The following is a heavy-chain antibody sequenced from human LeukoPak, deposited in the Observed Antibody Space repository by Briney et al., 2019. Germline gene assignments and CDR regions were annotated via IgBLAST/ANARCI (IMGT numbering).Heavy chain of an antibody. CDR1: GYTFTSYD. J-gene: IGHJ5*02. D-gene: IGHD4-17*01. V-gene: IGHV1-8*01. CDR2: MNPNSGNT. CDR3: GPPSGWFDP. Sequence: ASVKVSCKASGYTFTSYDINWVRQATGQGLEWMGWMNPNSGNTGYAQKFQGRVTMTRNTSIRSEDTAVYYSFLPRPVTTGVGPPSGWFDPWGQGTLVTVSS.